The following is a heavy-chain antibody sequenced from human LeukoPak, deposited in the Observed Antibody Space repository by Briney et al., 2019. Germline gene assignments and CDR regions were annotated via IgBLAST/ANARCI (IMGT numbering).Heavy chain of an antibody. CDR2: INPNSGGT. D-gene: IGHD6-19*01. Sequence: GASVKVSCKASRYTFTGYYMHWVRQAPGQGLEWMGRINPNSGGTNYAQKFQGRVTMTRDTSISTAYMELSRLRSDDTAVYYCARDRGSGWYYFDYWGQGTLVTVSS. CDR1: RYTFTGYY. J-gene: IGHJ4*02. CDR3: ARDRGSGWYYFDY. V-gene: IGHV1-2*06.